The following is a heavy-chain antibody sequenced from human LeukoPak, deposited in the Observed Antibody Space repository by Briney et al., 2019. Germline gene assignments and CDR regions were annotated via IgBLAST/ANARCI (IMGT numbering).Heavy chain of an antibody. V-gene: IGHV4-59*01. D-gene: IGHD3-16*01. CDR3: ARRGGRTRGFWYFDL. CDR1: GDSIGNNY. J-gene: IGHJ2*01. CDR2: IYSSGST. Sequence: SETLSLTCSVSGDSIGNNYWSWIRQPPGQGLECIGYIYSSGSTTYNPSLKSRITISVDTSKNQFSLNLSSVTAADTAVYYCARRGGRTRGFWYFDLWGRGTLVTVSS.